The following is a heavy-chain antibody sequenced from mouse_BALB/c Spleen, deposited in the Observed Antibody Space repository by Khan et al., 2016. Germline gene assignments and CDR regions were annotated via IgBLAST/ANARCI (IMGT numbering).Heavy chain of an antibody. D-gene: IGHD1-1*01. V-gene: IGHV1S136*01. CDR1: GYTFTNYV. CDR2: INPYNDGT. Sequence: VQLQQSGPELVKPGASVKMSCKASGYTFTNYVMHWVSQKPGQGLEWIGYINPYNDGTKYNEKFKGKATLTSDKSSSTAYMELSSLTSEDSAVYYCVRLTFRGYFDGWGAGTTVSVSS. CDR3: VRLTFRGYFDG. J-gene: IGHJ1*01.